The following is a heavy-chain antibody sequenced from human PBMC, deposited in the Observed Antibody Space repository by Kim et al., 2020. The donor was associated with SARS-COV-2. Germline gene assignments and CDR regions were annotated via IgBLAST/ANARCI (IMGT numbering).Heavy chain of an antibody. CDR3: ARVYSGSHHFDY. V-gene: IGHV3-21*01. Sequence: KYYADTVKGRFIISGDNAENSLYLQMNSLRAEDTAVYYCARVYSGSHHFDYWGQGTLVTVSS. CDR2: K. J-gene: IGHJ4*02. D-gene: IGHD1-1*01.